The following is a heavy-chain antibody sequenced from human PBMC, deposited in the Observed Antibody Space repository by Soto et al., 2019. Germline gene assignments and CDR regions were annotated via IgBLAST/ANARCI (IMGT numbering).Heavy chain of an antibody. V-gene: IGHV4-34*01. CDR2: INHSGST. CDR3: ALGYCSSTSCYRGPSNWFDP. CDR1: GGSFSGYY. D-gene: IGHD2-2*01. J-gene: IGHJ5*02. Sequence: KPSETLSLTCAVYGGSFSGYYWSWIRQPPGKGLEWIGEINHSGSTNYNPSLKSRVTISVDTSKNQFSLKLSSVTAADTAVYYCALGYCSSTSCYRGPSNWFDPWGQGTLVTVSS.